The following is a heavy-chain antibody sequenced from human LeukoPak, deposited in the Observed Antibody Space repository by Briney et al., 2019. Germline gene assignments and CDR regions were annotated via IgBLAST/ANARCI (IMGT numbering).Heavy chain of an antibody. CDR3: AKDEGSGWFLRGDAFDI. J-gene: IGHJ3*02. Sequence: PGGSLRLSCAASGFTFSSYAMSWVRQAPGKGLEWVSAISGSGGSTYYADSVKGRFTISRDNSKNTLYLQMNSLRAEDTAVYYCAKDEGSGWFLRGDAFDIWGQGTMVTVSS. V-gene: IGHV3-23*01. CDR1: GFTFSSYA. CDR2: ISGSGGST. D-gene: IGHD6-19*01.